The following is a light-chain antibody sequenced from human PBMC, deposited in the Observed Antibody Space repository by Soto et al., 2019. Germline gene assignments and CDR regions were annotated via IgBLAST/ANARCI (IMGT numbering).Light chain of an antibody. CDR2: EVS. V-gene: IGLV2-14*01. Sequence: QSVLTQPASVSGSPGQSITVSCTGTSSDLGIYNYVSWYQHHPGKAPKIMVYEVSNRPSGVSNRFSGSKSGNTASMTITGLQVEDEAEYYCSSYTSSGTLVFGAGTKVTVL. CDR1: SSDLGIYNY. J-gene: IGLJ1*01. CDR3: SSYTSSGTLV.